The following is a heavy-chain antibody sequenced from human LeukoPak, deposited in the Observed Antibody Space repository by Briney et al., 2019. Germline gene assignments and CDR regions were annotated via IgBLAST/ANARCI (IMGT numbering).Heavy chain of an antibody. Sequence: SETLSLTCTVSGGSISSYYWSWIRQPPGKGLEWIGYIYYSGSTNYNPSLKSRVTISVDTSKNQFSLKLSSVTAADTAVYYCARDLGSTSWSYAFDIWGQGTMVTVSS. V-gene: IGHV4-59*01. CDR1: GGSISSYY. J-gene: IGHJ3*02. D-gene: IGHD2-2*01. CDR3: ARDLGSTSWSYAFDI. CDR2: IYYSGST.